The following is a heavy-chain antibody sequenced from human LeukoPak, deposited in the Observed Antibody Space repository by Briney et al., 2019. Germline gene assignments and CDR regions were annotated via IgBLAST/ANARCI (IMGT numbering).Heavy chain of an antibody. J-gene: IGHJ4*02. Sequence: PGGSLRLSCIASGFTLGSHGMFWVRQAPGKGLEWVTFISYDGSNKYYGESMKGRFTVSRDNAKNSLYLQMNSLRADDTAVYYCARERYYDSSGFHDYWGQGTLVTVSS. CDR1: GFTLGSHG. CDR2: ISYDGSNK. CDR3: ARERYYDSSGFHDY. D-gene: IGHD3-22*01. V-gene: IGHV3-30*12.